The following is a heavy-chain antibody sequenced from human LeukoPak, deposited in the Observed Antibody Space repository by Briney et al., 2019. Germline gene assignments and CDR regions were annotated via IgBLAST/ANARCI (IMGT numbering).Heavy chain of an antibody. J-gene: IGHJ4*02. D-gene: IGHD5-12*01. CDR1: GFTFSSYG. V-gene: IGHV3-33*01. CDR3: ARDSEPYVDIVATIWNYFDY. Sequence: GRSLRLSCAASGFTFSSYGMHWVRQAPGKGLEWGAVIWYDGSNKYYADSVKGRFTISRDNSKNTLYLQMNSLRAEDTAVYYCARDSEPYVDIVATIWNYFDYWGQGTLVTVSS. CDR2: IWYDGSNK.